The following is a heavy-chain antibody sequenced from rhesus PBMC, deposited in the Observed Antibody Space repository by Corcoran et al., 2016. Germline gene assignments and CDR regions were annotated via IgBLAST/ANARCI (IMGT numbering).Heavy chain of an antibody. CDR1: GFTFSRSW. D-gene: IGHD4-17*01. CDR2: INSGGYST. J-gene: IGHJ3*01. CDR3: AKSLTTGGYDAFDF. Sequence: EVQLVESGGGLAKPGGSLRLSCAASGFTFSRSWMNWVRQAPVTGLEWVSTINSGGYSTYYADSVKGRFTVSRDNSKNTLSLQMNSLRAEDTAVYYCAKSLTTGGYDAFDFWGQGLRVTVSS. V-gene: IGHV3S25*01.